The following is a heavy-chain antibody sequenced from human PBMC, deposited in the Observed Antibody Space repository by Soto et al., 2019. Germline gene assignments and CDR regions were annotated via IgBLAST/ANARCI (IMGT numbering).Heavy chain of an antibody. CDR1: GFTFSSYA. V-gene: IGHV3-23*01. Sequence: PGGSLRLSCAASGFTFSSYAMSWVRQAPGKGLEWVSAISGSGGSTYYADSVKGRFTISRDNSKNTLYLQMNSPRAEDTAVYYCANGLDFWSGYYFDYWGQGTLVTVSS. CDR2: ISGSGGST. CDR3: ANGLDFWSGYYFDY. J-gene: IGHJ4*02. D-gene: IGHD3-3*01.